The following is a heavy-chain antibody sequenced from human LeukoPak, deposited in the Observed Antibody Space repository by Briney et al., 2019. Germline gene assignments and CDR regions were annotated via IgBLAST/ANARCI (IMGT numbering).Heavy chain of an antibody. CDR1: GYTFTGYY. Sequence: GASVKVSCKASGYTFTGYYMHWVRQAPGQGLEWMGWINPNSGGTNYAQKFQGRVTMTRDTSITTAYMELSSLRSDDTAVFYCARFRGGGFRSSTSCLNWFDPWGQGTLVIVSS. CDR2: INPNSGGT. J-gene: IGHJ5*02. CDR3: ARFRGGGFRSSTSCLNWFDP. D-gene: IGHD2-2*01. V-gene: IGHV1-2*02.